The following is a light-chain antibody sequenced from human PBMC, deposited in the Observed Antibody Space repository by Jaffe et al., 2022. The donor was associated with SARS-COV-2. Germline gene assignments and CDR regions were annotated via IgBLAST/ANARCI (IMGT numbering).Light chain of an antibody. Sequence: DIQMTQSPSSLSASVGDRVTITCRASQAIRNDLDWFQQKPGKAPKRLIYAASTLRNGVPSRFSGSGSGTEFTLTISSLQPEDFATYYCLQHNSYPYTFGQGTNLDIK. V-gene: IGKV1-17*01. CDR3: LQHNSYPYT. CDR2: AAS. CDR1: QAIRND. J-gene: IGKJ2*01.